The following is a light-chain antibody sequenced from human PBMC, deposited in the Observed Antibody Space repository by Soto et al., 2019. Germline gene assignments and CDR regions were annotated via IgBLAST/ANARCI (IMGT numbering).Light chain of an antibody. V-gene: IGLV1-44*01. CDR2: SNN. CDR1: SSNIGSNT. Sequence: LTQPPSASGTPGQRVTISCSGSSSNIGSNTVNWYQQLPGTAPKLLIYSNNQRPSGVPDRFSGSKSGTSASLAISGLQSEDEADYYCAAWDDSLNGRYVFGTGTKVTVL. CDR3: AAWDDSLNGRYV. J-gene: IGLJ1*01.